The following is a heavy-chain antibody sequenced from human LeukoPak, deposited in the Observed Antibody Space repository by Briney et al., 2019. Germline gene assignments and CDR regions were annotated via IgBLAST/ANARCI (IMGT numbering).Heavy chain of an antibody. CDR3: ARDLGRDGYNAPFDY. Sequence: SVKVSCKASGYTFTSYGVSWVRQAPGQGLEWMGGIIPIFGTANYAQKFQGRVTITADESTSTAYMELSSLRSEDTAVYYCARDLGRDGYNAPFDYWGQGTLVTVSS. CDR1: GYTFTSYG. D-gene: IGHD5-24*01. CDR2: IIPIFGTA. V-gene: IGHV1-69*13. J-gene: IGHJ4*02.